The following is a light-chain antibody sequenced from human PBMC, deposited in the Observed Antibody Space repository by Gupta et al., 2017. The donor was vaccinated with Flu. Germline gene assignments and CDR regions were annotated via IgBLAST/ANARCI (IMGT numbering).Light chain of an antibody. Sequence: SYVLIQPSSVSVAPGQRARITCDGNNIGSKSVHWYQQKPGQAPVLVVYDNNDRPSGIPERFSGSNSGNTATLTISRVEAGAEADYYCQVWDSSSDHPVFGGGTKLTVL. CDR3: QVWDSSSDHPV. CDR1: NIGSKS. V-gene: IGLV3-21*02. J-gene: IGLJ2*01. CDR2: DNN.